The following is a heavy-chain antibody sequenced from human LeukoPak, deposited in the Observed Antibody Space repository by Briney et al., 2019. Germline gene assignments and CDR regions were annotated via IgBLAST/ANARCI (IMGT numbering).Heavy chain of an antibody. CDR2: ISSRDNLI. Sequence: PRGSLRLSCAASGFSVNDYYMNWIRQAPGKGLEWVSYISSRDNLIYYADSVKGRFTVSVDNAKNSLYLHLNSLRTEDTAVYYCAREQWFRWEYWGQGVLVTVSA. J-gene: IGHJ4*02. D-gene: IGHD3-22*01. CDR1: GFSVNDYY. CDR3: AREQWFRWEY. V-gene: IGHV3-11*01.